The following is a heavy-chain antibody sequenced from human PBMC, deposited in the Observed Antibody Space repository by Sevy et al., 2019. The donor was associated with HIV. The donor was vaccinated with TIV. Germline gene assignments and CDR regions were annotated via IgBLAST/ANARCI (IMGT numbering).Heavy chain of an antibody. CDR2: ISWYSGSI. J-gene: IGHJ4*02. Sequence: GGSLRLSCAASGFTFDDYAMHWVRQAPGKGLELVSGISWYSGSIGYADSVKGRFTISRDNAKNSLYLQMNSLRVEDTALYYCANRSIATGTSGFFDYWGQGTLVTVSS. CDR1: GFTFDDYA. D-gene: IGHD1-7*01. V-gene: IGHV3-9*01. CDR3: ANRSIATGTSGFFDY.